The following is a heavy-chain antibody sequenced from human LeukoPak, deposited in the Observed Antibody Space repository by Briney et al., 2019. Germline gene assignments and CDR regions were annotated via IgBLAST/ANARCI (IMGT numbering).Heavy chain of an antibody. V-gene: IGHV3-74*01. D-gene: IGHD4-17*01. CDR1: GFTFTKFW. Sequence: PGGSLRLSCAASGFTFTKFWMHWVRQVPGKGPVWVSRINSDGTSTSYADSVRGRFTLSRDNAKNMVYLRMNSLRAEDTAVYYCARGQDYGDYVFDYWGQGILVTVSS. J-gene: IGHJ4*02. CDR2: INSDGTST. CDR3: ARGQDYGDYVFDY.